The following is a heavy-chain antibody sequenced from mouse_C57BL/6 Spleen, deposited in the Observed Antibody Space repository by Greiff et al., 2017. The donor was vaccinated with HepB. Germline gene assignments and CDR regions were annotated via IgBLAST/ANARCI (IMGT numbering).Heavy chain of an antibody. D-gene: IGHD4-1*02. CDR2: INPNNGGT. CDR1: GYTFTDYN. J-gene: IGHJ2*01. V-gene: IGHV1-22*01. CDR3: ASNWEGDYYFDY. Sequence: EVQLQQSGPELVKPGASVKMSCKASGYTFTDYNMHWVKQSHGKSLEWIGYINPNNGGTSYNQKFKGKATLTVNKSSSTAYMELRSLTSEDSAVYYCASNWEGDYYFDYWGQGTTLTVSS.